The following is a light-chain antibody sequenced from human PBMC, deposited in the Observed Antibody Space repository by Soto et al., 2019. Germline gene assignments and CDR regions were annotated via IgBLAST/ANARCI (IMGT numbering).Light chain of an antibody. J-gene: IGKJ2*03. Sequence: DIQMTQSPSTLSASVGDRVTITCRASQSISSWLAWYQQKQEKAPKVLIYKASSLESGVPSRFSGSGCGTEFTLTIRSLQPDDFATDYCQQYNSYLYSFGQGTK. CDR1: QSISSW. CDR3: QQYNSYLYS. CDR2: KAS. V-gene: IGKV1-5*03.